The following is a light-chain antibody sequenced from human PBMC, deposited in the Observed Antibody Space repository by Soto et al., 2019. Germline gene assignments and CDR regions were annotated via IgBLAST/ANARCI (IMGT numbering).Light chain of an antibody. Sequence: EIVLTQSPATLSLSPGERAALSCRASQGVDCFLAWYQQKPGQAPRLLIYDASNRATGIPARFSGSGSETDFTLAIDNLEPEDFAVYYCQQRGGWPLTFGGGTKVEIK. J-gene: IGKJ4*01. CDR2: DAS. V-gene: IGKV3-11*01. CDR1: QGVDCF. CDR3: QQRGGWPLT.